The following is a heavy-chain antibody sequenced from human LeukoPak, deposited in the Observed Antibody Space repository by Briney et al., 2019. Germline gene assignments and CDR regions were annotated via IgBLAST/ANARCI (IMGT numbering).Heavy chain of an antibody. CDR2: ISYDGSNK. J-gene: IGHJ1*01. V-gene: IGHV3-30*18. Sequence: PGRSLRLSCAASGLTFSSYGMHWVRQAPGKGLEWVAVISYDGSNKYYADSVKGRFTISRDNSKNTLYLQMNSLRAEDTAVYYCAEDRYSYAFEYFQHWGQGTLVTVSS. CDR3: AEDRYSYAFEYFQH. CDR1: GLTFSSYG. D-gene: IGHD5-18*01.